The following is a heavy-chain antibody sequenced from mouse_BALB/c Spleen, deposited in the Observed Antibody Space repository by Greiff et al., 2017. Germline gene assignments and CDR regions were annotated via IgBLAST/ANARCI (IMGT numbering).Heavy chain of an antibody. CDR2: IWSGVST. Sequence: QVQLQQSGPGLVQPSQSLSITCTVSGFSLTSYGVHWVRQSPGKGLEWLGVIWSGVSTDYNAAFISRLSISKDNSKSQVFFKMNSLQANDTAIYYCAKQIYYDYGLFDYWGQGTTLTVSS. V-gene: IGHV2-2*02. CDR3: AKQIYYDYGLFDY. D-gene: IGHD2-4*01. CDR1: GFSLTSYG. J-gene: IGHJ2*01.